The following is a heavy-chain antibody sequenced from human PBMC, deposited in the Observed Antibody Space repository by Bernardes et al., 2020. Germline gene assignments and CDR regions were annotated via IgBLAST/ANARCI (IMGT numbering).Heavy chain of an antibody. CDR1: GFTFSIYT. CDR3: ARTDSSSWHFDS. J-gene: IGHJ4*02. D-gene: IGHD6-13*01. CDR2: ISTDNIYI. Sequence: GSLRLSCAASGFTFSIYTMNWVRQAPGKGLEWVSSISTDNIYIYYADSVKGRFTISRDNAKNSLYLQMNSLRAEDTAVYYCARTDSSSWHFDSWGQGILVTVSS. V-gene: IGHV3-21*01.